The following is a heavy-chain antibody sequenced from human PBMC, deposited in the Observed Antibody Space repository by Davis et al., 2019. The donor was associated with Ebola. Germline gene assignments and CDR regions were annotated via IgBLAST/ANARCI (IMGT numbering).Heavy chain of an antibody. V-gene: IGHV1-8*01. CDR3: ARDIGEAEFFHH. Sequence: AASAKVSCKASGYTFSSYDINWVRQATGQGLEWMGWMNPKNGNTGYAQKFQGRVTMTMNTSISTAYMELSSLRSEDTAVYYCARDIGEAEFFHHWGQGTLVTVTS. CDR1: GYTFSSYD. CDR2: MNPKNGNT. D-gene: IGHD2-15*01. J-gene: IGHJ1*01.